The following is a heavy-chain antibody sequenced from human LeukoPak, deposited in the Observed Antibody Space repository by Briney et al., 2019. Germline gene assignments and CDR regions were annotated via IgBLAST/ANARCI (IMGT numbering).Heavy chain of an antibody. D-gene: IGHD1-14*01. Sequence: GGSLRLSCAGSGFTFGGYGMHWFRQTPGKGLEWVAVIAYDGSSAFYADSVKGRFTISRDNSKNTMSVQMDDLRAEDTAVHYCTRYNNDHFDYWGQGTLVTVSS. V-gene: IGHV3-33*01. J-gene: IGHJ4*02. CDR1: GFTFGGYG. CDR2: IAYDGSSA. CDR3: TRYNNDHFDY.